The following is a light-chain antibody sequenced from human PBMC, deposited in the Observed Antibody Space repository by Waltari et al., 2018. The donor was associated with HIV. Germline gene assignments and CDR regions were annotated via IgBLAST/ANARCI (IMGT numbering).Light chain of an antibody. Sequence: HSLLTLPPSASGTPGQRVTISCSGSSXNIGSNTVNWYQQVPGPAPKLLIYSNNERPSGVADRFSGSKSGTSASLAISGLQSEDEVDYFCASWDDRLSGWVFGGGTKLTVL. J-gene: IGLJ3*02. CDR2: SNN. V-gene: IGLV1-44*01. CDR1: SXNIGSNT. CDR3: ASWDDRLSGWV.